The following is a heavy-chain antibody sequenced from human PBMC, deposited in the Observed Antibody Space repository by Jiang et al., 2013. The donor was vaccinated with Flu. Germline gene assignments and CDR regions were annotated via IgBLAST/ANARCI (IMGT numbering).Heavy chain of an antibody. Sequence: VISASVVXPYYADSVKGRFTISRDNSKNTLYLQMNSLRADDTAVYYCASRVVTSVLPNLRAEYFHSWGQGTPVTVST. J-gene: IGHJ1*01. CDR2: ISASVVXP. D-gene: IGHD2-21*02. V-gene: IGHV3-23*01. CDR3: ASRVVTSVLPNLRAEYFHS.